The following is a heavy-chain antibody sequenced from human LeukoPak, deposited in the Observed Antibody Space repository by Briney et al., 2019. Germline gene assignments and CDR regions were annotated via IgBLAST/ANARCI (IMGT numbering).Heavy chain of an antibody. CDR1: GYSFTSYW. V-gene: IGHV5-51*01. Sequence: KLGESLKISCKGSGYSFTSYWIGWVRQMPGKGLEWMGIIYPGDSDTRYSPSFQGQVTISADKSIRPAYLQWSSLKASDTAMYYCARRVLRTYCGGDCYSSYFDYWGQGTLVTVSS. CDR2: IYPGDSDT. D-gene: IGHD2-21*02. J-gene: IGHJ4*02. CDR3: ARRVLRTYCGGDCYSSYFDY.